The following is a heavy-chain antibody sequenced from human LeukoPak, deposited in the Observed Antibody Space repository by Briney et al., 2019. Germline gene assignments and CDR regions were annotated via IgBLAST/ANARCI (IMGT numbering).Heavy chain of an antibody. J-gene: IGHJ2*01. CDR2: ISAYNGNT. CDR3: ATGYYGDTGRGPYFDL. Sequence: ASVKVSCKASGYTFTSYGISWVRQAPGQGLEWMGWISAYNGNTNYAQKFQGRVTMTEDTSTDTAYMELSSLRSEDTAVYYCATGYYGDTGRGPYFDLWGRGTLVAVSS. V-gene: IGHV1-18*01. CDR1: GYTFTSYG. D-gene: IGHD4-17*01.